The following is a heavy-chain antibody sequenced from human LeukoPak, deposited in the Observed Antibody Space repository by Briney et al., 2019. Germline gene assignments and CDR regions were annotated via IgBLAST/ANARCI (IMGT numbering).Heavy chain of an antibody. V-gene: IGHV3-7*01. CDR2: IKYDGSEK. Sequence: PGGSLRLSCAASGFTFSSYWMSWVRQAPGKGLEWVANIKYDGSEKDYVDSVKGRFTISRDNAKNSLYLQMNSLGAEDTAVYYCARDREAAGPFFDYWGQGTLVTVSS. D-gene: IGHD6-13*01. CDR3: ARDREAAGPFFDY. J-gene: IGHJ4*02. CDR1: GFTFSSYW.